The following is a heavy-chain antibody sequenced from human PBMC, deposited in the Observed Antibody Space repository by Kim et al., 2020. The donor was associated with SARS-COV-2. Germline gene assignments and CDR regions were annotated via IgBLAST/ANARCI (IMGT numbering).Heavy chain of an antibody. V-gene: IGHV3-7*03. J-gene: IGHJ4*02. CDR2: ET. CDR3: ARTSAAYFDY. D-gene: IGHD2-2*01. Sequence: ETYCEGPVQGRITISRDNAENSLYLQMNSRRAGDTAVYYCARTSAAYFDYWGQGTLVTVSS.